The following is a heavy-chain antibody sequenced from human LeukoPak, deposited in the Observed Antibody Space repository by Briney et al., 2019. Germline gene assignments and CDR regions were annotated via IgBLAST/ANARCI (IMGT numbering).Heavy chain of an antibody. CDR3: ARDTYYYDSSGLDY. J-gene: IGHJ4*02. CDR2: IYYSGST. CDR1: GGSISSGGYY. V-gene: IGHV4-31*11. Sequence: SETLSLTCAVSGGSISSGGYYWSWIRQHPGKGLEWIGYIYYSGSTYYNPPLKSRVTISVDTSKNQFSLKLSSVTAADTAVYYCARDTYYYDSSGLDYWGQGTLVTVSS. D-gene: IGHD3-22*01.